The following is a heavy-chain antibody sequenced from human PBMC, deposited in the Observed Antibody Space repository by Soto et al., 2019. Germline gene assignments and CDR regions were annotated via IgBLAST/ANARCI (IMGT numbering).Heavy chain of an antibody. Sequence: PGESLKISCKASGYTFTNYWVGWVRQMPGKGLEWMGIIYPGDSDTRYSPSFQGQVTISADKSISTAYLQWSSLKASDTAMYYCARSYCGGDCYSYNYYYYYGMDVWGQGPTVNVSS. V-gene: IGHV5-51*01. J-gene: IGHJ6*02. CDR1: GYTFTNYW. CDR2: IYPGDSDT. CDR3: ARSYCGGDCYSYNYYYYYGMDV. D-gene: IGHD2-21*02.